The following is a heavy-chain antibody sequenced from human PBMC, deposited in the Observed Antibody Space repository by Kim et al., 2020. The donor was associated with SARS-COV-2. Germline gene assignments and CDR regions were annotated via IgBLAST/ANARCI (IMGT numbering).Heavy chain of an antibody. V-gene: IGHV3-21*01. CDR1: AFTFYSYS. J-gene: IGHJ4*02. D-gene: IGHD2-21*02. Sequence: GGSLRLSCEASAFTFYSYSMHWVRQAPGKRLEWVSSISSTTTYKYYGDSMKGRFTISRDNAKNSLYLQMNGLRAEYTAVYYCARGSGGNSPFDYWGQGT. CDR3: ARGSGGNSPFDY. CDR2: ISSTTTYK.